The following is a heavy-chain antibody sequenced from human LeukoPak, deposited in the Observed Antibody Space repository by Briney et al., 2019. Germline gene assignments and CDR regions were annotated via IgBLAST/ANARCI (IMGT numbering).Heavy chain of an antibody. Sequence: SVKVSCKASGGTFSSYAISWVRQAPGQGLEWMGGIIPIFGTANYAQKFQGRVTITADESTSTAYMELSSLRSEDTAVYYCAPFSAAAGIASWCDPWGQGTLVTVSS. D-gene: IGHD6-13*01. CDR2: IIPIFGTA. CDR1: GGTFSSYA. J-gene: IGHJ5*02. CDR3: APFSAAAGIASWCDP. V-gene: IGHV1-69*13.